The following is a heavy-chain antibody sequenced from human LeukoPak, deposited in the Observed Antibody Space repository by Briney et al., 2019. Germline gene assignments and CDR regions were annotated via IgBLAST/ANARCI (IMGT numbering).Heavy chain of an antibody. CDR3: ARGGSLYDASYSYYLDV. D-gene: IGHD2/OR15-2a*01. CDR1: GFTFRNYD. V-gene: IGHV3-13*01. J-gene: IGHJ6*03. CDR2: IDTAGER. Sequence: GGSLRLYCAASGFTFRNYDMHWVRQASGQGLEWVSAIDTAGERSYPVSLKGRFTISRENAKNSLILQMNNVRSGDAAVYYCARGGSLYDASYSYYLDVWGKGTRVTVSS.